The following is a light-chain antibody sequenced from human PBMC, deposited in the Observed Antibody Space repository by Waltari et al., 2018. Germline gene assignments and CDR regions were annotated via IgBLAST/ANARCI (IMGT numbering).Light chain of an antibody. V-gene: IGLV3-1*01. CDR2: QNN. CDR3: QALDRRTVEVV. Sequence: SYDLTQPPSVSVSPGQPASTTCPADKFAHKHVCCYRQKPGQSPVLVIYQNNKRPSGIPERFSASNSGSTATLTMSGVQSTDEADYYCQALDRRTVEVVFGGGTRLAVL. J-gene: IGLJ2*01. CDR1: KFAHKH.